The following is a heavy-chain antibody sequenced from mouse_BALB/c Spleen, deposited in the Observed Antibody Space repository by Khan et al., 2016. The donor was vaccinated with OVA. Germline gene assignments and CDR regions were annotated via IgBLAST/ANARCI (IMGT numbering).Heavy chain of an antibody. CDR3: AMGRTY. CDR1: GYSITSDYA. CDR2: ITYSGST. V-gene: IGHV3-2*02. J-gene: IGHJ3*01. D-gene: IGHD4-1*01. Sequence: SGPGLVKPSQSLSLTCTVTGYSITSDYAWNRIRQFPGNKLEWMGYITYSGSTSYNPSLKSRISITRDTSKNQFFLQLNFVTTEDTATYYCAMGRTYWGQGTLVTVSA.